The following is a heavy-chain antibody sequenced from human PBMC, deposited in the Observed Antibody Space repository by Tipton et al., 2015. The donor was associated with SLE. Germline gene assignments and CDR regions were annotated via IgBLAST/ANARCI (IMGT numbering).Heavy chain of an antibody. CDR3: AREGPTVTTPKDYFDY. V-gene: IGHV3-48*03. D-gene: IGHD4-17*01. CDR2: ISSSGSTI. J-gene: IGHJ4*02. CDR1: GFTFSSYE. Sequence: SLRLSCVASGFTFSSYEMNWVRQAPGKGLEWVSYISSSGSTIYYADSVKGRFTISRDNAKNSLYLQMNSLRAEDTAVYYCAREGPTVTTPKDYFDYWGQGTLVTVSS.